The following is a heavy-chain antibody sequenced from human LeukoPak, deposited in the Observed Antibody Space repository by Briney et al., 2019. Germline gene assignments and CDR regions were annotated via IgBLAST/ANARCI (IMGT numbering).Heavy chain of an antibody. CDR2: IYYSGST. J-gene: IGHJ4*02. CDR1: GGSINTYF. CDR3: AREFSSSLDN. Sequence: PSETLSLTCTVSGGSINTYFWSWIRQPPGKGLEWIGYIYYSGSTNYNPSLKSRVTISVDTSKNQFSLKLSSVTAADTAVYYCAREFSSSLDNWGQGTLVTVSS. V-gene: IGHV4-59*01. D-gene: IGHD6-13*01.